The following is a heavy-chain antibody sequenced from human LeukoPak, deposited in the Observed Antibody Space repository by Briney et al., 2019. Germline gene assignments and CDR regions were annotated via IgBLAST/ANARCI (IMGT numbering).Heavy chain of an antibody. CDR3: AKRSGSGKYYYDSSGYYYPPDY. CDR1: GFTFSSYA. J-gene: IGHJ4*02. D-gene: IGHD3-22*01. V-gene: IGHV3-23*01. Sequence: PGGSLRLSCAASGFTFSSYAMSWVRQAPGKGLEWVSAISGSGGSTYYADSVKGRFTISRDNSKNTLYLQMNSLRAEDTAVYYCAKRSGSGKYYYDSSGYYYPPDYWGQGTLVTVSS. CDR2: ISGSGGST.